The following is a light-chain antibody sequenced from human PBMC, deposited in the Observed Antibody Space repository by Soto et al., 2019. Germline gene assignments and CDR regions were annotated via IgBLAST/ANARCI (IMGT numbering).Light chain of an antibody. CDR2: DVN. CDR1: SRTYNY. J-gene: IGLJ2*01. CDR3: SSYTAGTPL. V-gene: IGLV2-14*01. Sequence: QSALTQPASVSGALGQSIIISCTGLSRTYNYVSWYQQHPRKAPTVIIFDVNNRPSGLSQRFSGSKSGNTASLSFYGLQAEDEDYYYCSSYTAGTPLLGGATKLTLL.